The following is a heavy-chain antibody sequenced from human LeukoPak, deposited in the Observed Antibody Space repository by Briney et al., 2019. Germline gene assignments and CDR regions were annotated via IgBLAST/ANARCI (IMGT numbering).Heavy chain of an antibody. V-gene: IGHV1-2*02. CDR3: AKDPFITLGRDRYGMDV. D-gene: IGHD3-10*01. CDR2: INPNSGGT. Sequence: ASVKVSCKASGYTFTGYYMHWVRQAPGQGLEWMGWINPNSGGTNYAQKFQGRVTMTRDTSISTAYMELSRLRAEDTALYYCAKDPFITLGRDRYGMDVWGQGTTVTVSS. CDR1: GYTFTGYY. J-gene: IGHJ6*02.